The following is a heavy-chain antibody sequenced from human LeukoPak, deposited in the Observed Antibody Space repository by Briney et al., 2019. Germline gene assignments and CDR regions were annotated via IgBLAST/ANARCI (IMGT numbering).Heavy chain of an antibody. V-gene: IGHV1-2*02. D-gene: IGHD2/OR15-2a*01. CDR1: GYTFTVYF. Sequence: GASVKVSCKASGYTFTVYFMHWVRQAPGQGLEWMGWINPNSGGTNYAQKFQGRVTMTRDTSISTAYMELRSLRSDDTAVYYCARNMVWSKNYYYYGMDVWGQGTTVTVSS. CDR3: ARNMVWSKNYYYYGMDV. J-gene: IGHJ6*02. CDR2: INPNSGGT.